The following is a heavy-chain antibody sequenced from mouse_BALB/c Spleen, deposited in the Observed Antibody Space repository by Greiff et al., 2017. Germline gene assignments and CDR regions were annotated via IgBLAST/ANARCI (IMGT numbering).Heavy chain of an antibody. CDR2: ISYSGST. CDR1: GYSITSDYA. V-gene: IGHV3-2*02. J-gene: IGHJ3*01. Sequence: EVKLMESGPGLVKPSQSLSLTCTVTGYSITSDYAWNWIRQFPGNKLEWMGYISYSGSTSYNPSLKSRISITRDTSKNQFFLQLNSVTTVDTATYYYASPYYGSSYAWFAYWGQENLVTVS. CDR3: ASPYYGSSYAWFAY. D-gene: IGHD1-1*01.